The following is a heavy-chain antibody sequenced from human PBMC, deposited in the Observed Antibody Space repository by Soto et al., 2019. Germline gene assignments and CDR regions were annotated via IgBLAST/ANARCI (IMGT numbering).Heavy chain of an antibody. Sequence: SETLSLTCTVSGGSVSSGSYYWSWIRQPPGKGLEWIGYIYYSGSTNYNPSLKSRVTISVDTSKNQFSLKLSSVTAADTAVYYCARDRTGTTGVSFDYWGQGTLVTVSS. V-gene: IGHV4-61*01. CDR2: IYYSGST. J-gene: IGHJ4*02. CDR1: GGSVSSGSYY. D-gene: IGHD1-1*01. CDR3: ARDRTGTTGVSFDY.